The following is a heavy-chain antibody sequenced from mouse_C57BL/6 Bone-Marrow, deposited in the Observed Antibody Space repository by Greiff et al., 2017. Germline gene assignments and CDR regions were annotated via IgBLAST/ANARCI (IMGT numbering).Heavy chain of an antibody. CDR1: GYTFTDYY. J-gene: IGHJ2*01. Sequence: VVESGPELVKPGASVKISCKASGYTFTDYYINWVKQRPGQGLEWIGWIYPGSGNTKYNEKFKGKATLTVDTSSSTAYMQLSSLTSEDSAVYFCARWLLPYYFDYWGQGTTLTVSS. D-gene: IGHD2-3*01. CDR2: IYPGSGNT. CDR3: ARWLLPYYFDY. V-gene: IGHV1-84*01.